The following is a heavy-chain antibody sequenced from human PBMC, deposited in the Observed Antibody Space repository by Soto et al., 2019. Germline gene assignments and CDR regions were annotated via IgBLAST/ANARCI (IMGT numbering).Heavy chain of an antibody. V-gene: IGHV1-69*06. J-gene: IGHJ6*02. CDR3: ASGGLQDAYYYYGMDA. CDR1: GGTFSSYA. CDR2: ITPIFGTA. Sequence: SVKVSCKASGGTFSSYAISWVRQAPGQGLEWMGGITPIFGTANYAQKFQGRVTITADKSTSTAYMELSSLRSEDTAVYYCASGGLQDAYYYYGMDAWGQGTTVTVSS. D-gene: IGHD3-16*01.